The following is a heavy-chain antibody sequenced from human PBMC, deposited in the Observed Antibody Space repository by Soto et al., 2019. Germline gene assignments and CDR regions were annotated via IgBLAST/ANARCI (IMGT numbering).Heavy chain of an antibody. CDR2: VSYTGDT. CDR3: VRQGIDYLHGLVDV. V-gene: IGHV4-59*08. D-gene: IGHD4-17*01. J-gene: IGHJ6*02. Sequence: QVQLQQSGPRLVKPSETLSLTCTVSSGPDRSHNWGWIRQTPGRGLEWIGYVSYTGDTAYNPSLRSRCSISADTSTNDISLTLSSVTAAETAVYYCVRQGIDYLHGLVDVWGQGTTVSVSS. CDR1: SGPDRSHN.